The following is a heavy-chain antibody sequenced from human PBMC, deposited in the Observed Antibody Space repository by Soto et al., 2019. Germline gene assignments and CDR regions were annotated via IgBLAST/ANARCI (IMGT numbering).Heavy chain of an antibody. D-gene: IGHD3-22*01. J-gene: IGHJ4*02. V-gene: IGHV3-49*04. CDR2: IRNQSYQETT. CDR1: GFTFSSYG. CDR3: SGYRVFDY. Sequence: GGSLRLSCAASGFTFSSYGMHWVRQAPGKGLEWVGLIRNQSYQETTEYAAAVKGRFTISRDTSNGIAYLQMNSLNIEDSAVYYSSGYRVFDYWGQGALVTVSS.